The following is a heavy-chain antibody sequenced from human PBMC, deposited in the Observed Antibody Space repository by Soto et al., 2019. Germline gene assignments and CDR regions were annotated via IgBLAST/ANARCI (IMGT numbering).Heavy chain of an antibody. Sequence: SVKVSCKTSGGTFSNDIITWVRQAPGQGLEWMGRIIPLLDIANYAQKFQGRVTITADKSTSTAYMELNSLRSEDTAVYYCARDSPIGSTFSGYDAIDYWGQGTLVTVSS. CDR1: GGTFSNDI. D-gene: IGHD5-12*01. J-gene: IGHJ4*02. CDR3: ARDSPIGSTFSGYDAIDY. V-gene: IGHV1-69*04. CDR2: IIPLLDIA.